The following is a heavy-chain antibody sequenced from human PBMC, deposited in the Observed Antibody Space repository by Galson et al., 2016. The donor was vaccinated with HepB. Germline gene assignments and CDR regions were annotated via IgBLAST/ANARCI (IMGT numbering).Heavy chain of an antibody. V-gene: IGHV3-23*01. D-gene: IGHD3-22*01. CDR3: AKDYYDSSGYRSYRYFDL. J-gene: IGHJ2*01. CDR2: ISGSGGNS. Sequence: SLRLSCAASGFTFSSYAMRWVRKPPGKGLEWVSAISGSGGNSYYADSVKGRFTISRDNSTTTRYVQMHSLRAEDTAVYYCAKDYYDSSGYRSYRYFDLWGRGTLVTVSS. CDR1: GFTFSSYA.